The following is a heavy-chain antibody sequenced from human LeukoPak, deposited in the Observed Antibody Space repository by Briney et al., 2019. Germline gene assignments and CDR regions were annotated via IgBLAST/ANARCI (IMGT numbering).Heavy chain of an antibody. Sequence: PGGSLRLSCAASGFPFSTYTMNWVRQAPGKGLEWVSSISSSSSYIYYADSMKGRFTISRDNAKNSLYLQMNSLRAEDTALYYCAKARWDFGVAAAGTREGVFDYWGQGTLVTVSS. D-gene: IGHD6-13*01. J-gene: IGHJ4*02. CDR3: AKARWDFGVAAAGTREGVFDY. CDR2: ISSSSSYI. V-gene: IGHV3-21*04. CDR1: GFPFSTYT.